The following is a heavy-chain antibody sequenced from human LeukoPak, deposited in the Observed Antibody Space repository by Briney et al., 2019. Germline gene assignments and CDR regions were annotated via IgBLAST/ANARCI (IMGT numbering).Heavy chain of an antibody. CDR3: ARSGRGTYYYFDL. Sequence: GASVKVSCKASGYTFTVYYMHWIRQAPGQGLEWMGWINPKSGETNYAQKFQGRVTMTRDTSVSTAYMELSGLRFDDTAAYYCARSGRGTYYYFDLWGQGTLVSVSS. CDR1: GYTFTVYY. D-gene: IGHD1-26*01. V-gene: IGHV1-2*02. CDR2: INPKSGET. J-gene: IGHJ4*02.